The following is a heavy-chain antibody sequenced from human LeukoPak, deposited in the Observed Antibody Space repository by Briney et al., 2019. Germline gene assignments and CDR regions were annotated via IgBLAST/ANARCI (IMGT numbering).Heavy chain of an antibody. V-gene: IGHV1-2*02. CDR3: ARDHRDGTDY. CDR2: INPNSGNT. CDR1: VYTFTGYY. Sequence: ASVKVSCMASVYTFTGYYMHWLRPAPGRGLEWMGWINPNSGNTNYAQKFQDRVTMTRDTSISTAYMERSRLRSDDTAVYYCARDHRDGTDYWGQGTLVTVSS. J-gene: IGHJ4*02.